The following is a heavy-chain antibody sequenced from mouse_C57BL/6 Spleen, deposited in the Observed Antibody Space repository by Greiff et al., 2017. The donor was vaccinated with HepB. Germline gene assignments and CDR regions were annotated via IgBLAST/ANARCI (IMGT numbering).Heavy chain of an antibody. J-gene: IGHJ4*01. CDR1: GFTFSDYG. CDR3: ARRTSLYAMDY. Sequence: DVQLVESGGGLVKPGGSLKLSCAASGFTFSDYGMHWVRQAPEKGLEWVAYISSGSSTIYYADTVKGRFTISRDNAKNTLFLQMTSLRSEDTAMYYCARRTSLYAMDYWGQGTSVTVSS. CDR2: ISSGSSTI. V-gene: IGHV5-17*01.